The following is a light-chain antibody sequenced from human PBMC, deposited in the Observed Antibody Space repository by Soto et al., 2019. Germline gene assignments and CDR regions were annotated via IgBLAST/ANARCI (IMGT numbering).Light chain of an antibody. CDR1: SSDVGSYNL. V-gene: IGLV2-23*01. CDR3: CSYAGKSTYV. Sequence: QSALTQPASVSGSPGQSITISCTGTSSDVGSYNLVSWYQQHPGKAPNLMIYEGTKRPSGVSNRFSGSKSGNTASLTISGLQAEDEADYHCCSYAGKSTYVFGTGTKLTVL. CDR2: EGT. J-gene: IGLJ1*01.